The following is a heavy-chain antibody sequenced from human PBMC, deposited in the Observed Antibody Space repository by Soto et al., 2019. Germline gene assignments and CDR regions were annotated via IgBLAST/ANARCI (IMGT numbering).Heavy chain of an antibody. J-gene: IGHJ4*02. Sequence: GGSLRLSCAASGFTVSSNYMSWVRQAPGKGLEWLSVIYSGGSTYYADSVKGRFTISRDNSKNTLYLQMNSLRAEDTAVYYCAREGYCRSTSCNGPLDYWGQGSMVTVYS. V-gene: IGHV3-53*01. CDR1: GFTVSSNY. CDR3: AREGYCRSTSCNGPLDY. D-gene: IGHD2-2*01. CDR2: IYSGGST.